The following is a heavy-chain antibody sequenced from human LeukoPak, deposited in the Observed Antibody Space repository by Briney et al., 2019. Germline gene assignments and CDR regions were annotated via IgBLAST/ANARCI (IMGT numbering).Heavy chain of an antibody. CDR3: AITWDIVVVPAAIHFVDY. J-gene: IGHJ4*02. CDR2: ISAYNGNT. V-gene: IGHV1-18*01. D-gene: IGHD2-2*01. CDR1: GYTSTSYG. Sequence: GASVKVSCKASGYTSTSYGISWVRQAPGQGLEWMGWISAYNGNTNYAQKLQGRVTMTTDTSTSTAYMELRSLRSDDTAVYYCAITWDIVVVPAAIHFVDYWGQGTLVTVSS.